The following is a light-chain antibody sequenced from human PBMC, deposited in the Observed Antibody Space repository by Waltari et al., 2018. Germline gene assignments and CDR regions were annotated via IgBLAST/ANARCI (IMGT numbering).Light chain of an antibody. CDR1: QNIDYS. V-gene: IGKV1-5*03. CDR3: QQYKNYPVT. CDR2: RAG. J-gene: IGKJ2*01. Sequence: DIQMTQSPSTLSESVGDKVTITCRASQNIDYSLAWFQQSPGKPPRVPIYRAGSLESGVPLRFSGSGSGTEFTLTITNLQPDDFATYYCQQYKNYPVTFGQGTKLEIK.